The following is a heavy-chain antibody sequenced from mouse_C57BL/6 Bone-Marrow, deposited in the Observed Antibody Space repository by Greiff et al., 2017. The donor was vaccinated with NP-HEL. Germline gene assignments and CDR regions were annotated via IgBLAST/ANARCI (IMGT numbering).Heavy chain of an antibody. CDR2: INPSSGYT. CDR3: ARGDGNCGAVDY. J-gene: IGHJ4*01. D-gene: IGHD2-1*01. V-gene: IGHV1-7*01. CDR1: GYTFTDYW. Sequence: QVQLQQSGAELAKPGASVKLSCKASGYTFTDYWMHWVKQRPGQGLEWIGYINPSSGYTEYNQKFKDKATLTADESSSTAYMQLSSLTYEDSAVYYCARGDGNCGAVDYWGQGTTVTVAS.